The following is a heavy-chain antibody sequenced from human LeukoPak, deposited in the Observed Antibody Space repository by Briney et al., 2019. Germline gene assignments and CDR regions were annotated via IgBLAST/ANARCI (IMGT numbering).Heavy chain of an antibody. CDR2: ISDDGRRK. J-gene: IGHJ4*02. Sequence: PGGSLRLSCAASGFTFSRSGMHWVRQAPGKGLEWAAFISDDGRRKYYADSVKGRFTISRDDSKNTVYLQMNSLRSEDTAMYYRGKDLTGGWSLDYWGQGTLVTVSS. D-gene: IGHD6-19*01. CDR1: GFTFSRSG. V-gene: IGHV3-30*18. CDR3: GKDLTGGWSLDY.